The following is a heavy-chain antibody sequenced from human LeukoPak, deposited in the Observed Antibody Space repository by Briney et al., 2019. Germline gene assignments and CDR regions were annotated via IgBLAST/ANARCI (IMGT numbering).Heavy chain of an antibody. CDR1: RYTFTSYG. CDR2: ISAYNGNT. D-gene: IGHD3-22*01. J-gene: IGHJ4*02. Sequence: ASVKVSCKASRYTFTSYGISWVRQAPGKGLEWMGWISAYNGNTNYAQKLQGRVTMTTDTSTSTAYMEMRSLRSDDTAVYYCARDVPPRGMIVVLTGNLDYWGQGTLVTVSS. V-gene: IGHV1-18*04. CDR3: ARDVPPRGMIVVLTGNLDY.